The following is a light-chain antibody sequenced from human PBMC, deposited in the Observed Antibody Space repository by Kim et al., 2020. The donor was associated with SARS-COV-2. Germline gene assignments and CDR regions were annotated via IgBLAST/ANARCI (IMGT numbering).Light chain of an antibody. Sequence: EIVLTQSPGTLSLSPGERATLSCRASQTVTSSYLAWYQHKPGQAPRLLIYGASRRATGISDRFSGSGSGTDFTLTISRLEPEDFAVYYCQQYGSSPQTFGQGTKLEI. J-gene: IGKJ2*01. CDR1: QTVTSSY. CDR2: GAS. V-gene: IGKV3-20*01. CDR3: QQYGSSPQT.